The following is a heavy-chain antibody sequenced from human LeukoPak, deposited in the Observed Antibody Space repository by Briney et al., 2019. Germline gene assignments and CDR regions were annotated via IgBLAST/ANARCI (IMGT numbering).Heavy chain of an antibody. V-gene: IGHV3-7*04. D-gene: IGHD6-6*01. CDR1: GFTFSSYW. Sequence: GGSLRLSCAASGFTFSSYWMSWVSQPPGKGLEWVANIKQDGSEKYYVDSVKGRFTISRDNAKNSLYLQMNSLRAEDTAVYYCARAIAVRREDYWGQGTLVTVSS. CDR3: ARAIAVRREDY. CDR2: IKQDGSEK. J-gene: IGHJ4*02.